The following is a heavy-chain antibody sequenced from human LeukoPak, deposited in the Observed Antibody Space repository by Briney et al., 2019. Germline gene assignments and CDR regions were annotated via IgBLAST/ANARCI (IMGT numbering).Heavy chain of an antibody. CDR2: INHSGIT. CDR1: GGSLSGYY. J-gene: IGHJ4*02. CDR3: ARVGGYDSSTGYYPDH. V-gene: IGHV4-34*01. D-gene: IGHD3/OR15-3a*01. Sequence: SETLSLTCGVHGGSLSGYYWSWIRQSPGEGLEWIGEINHSGITNSAPSLKSRVTMSVDRARNQFSLKLSSVTAADTAVYSCARVGGYDSSTGYYPDHWGQGTLVTVSS.